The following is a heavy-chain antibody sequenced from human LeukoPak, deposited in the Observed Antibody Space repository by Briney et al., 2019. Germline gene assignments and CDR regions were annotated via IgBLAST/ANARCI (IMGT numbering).Heavy chain of an antibody. CDR1: GFTFSSYA. V-gene: IGHV3-23*01. Sequence: GGSLRLSCAASGFTFSSYAMSWVRQAPGKGLEWVSAISGSGGSTYYADSVKGRFTISRDNSKNTLYLQMNSLRAEDTAVHYCAKDRTPTITMVRGVPFDYWGQGTLVTVSS. CDR3: AKDRTPTITMVRGVPFDY. J-gene: IGHJ4*02. CDR2: ISGSGGST. D-gene: IGHD3-10*01.